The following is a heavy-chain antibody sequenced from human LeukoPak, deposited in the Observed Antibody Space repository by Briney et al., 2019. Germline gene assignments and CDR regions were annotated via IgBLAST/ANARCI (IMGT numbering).Heavy chain of an antibody. D-gene: IGHD3-10*01. CDR3: ARGGDVLLWFGEPKNWYFDL. J-gene: IGHJ2*01. CDR1: GYTFTSYD. V-gene: IGHV1-8*01. Sequence: ASVKVSCKASGYTFTSYDINWVRQATGQGLGWMGWMNPNSGNTGYAQKFQGRVTMTRNTSISTAYMELSSLRSEDTAVYYCARGGDVLLWFGEPKNWYFDLWGRGTLVTVSS. CDR2: MNPNSGNT.